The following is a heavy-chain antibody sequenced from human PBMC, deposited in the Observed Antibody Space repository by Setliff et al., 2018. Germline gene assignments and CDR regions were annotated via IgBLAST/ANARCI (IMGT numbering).Heavy chain of an antibody. Sequence: SVKVSCKASGGTFSSYAISWVRQAPGQGLEWMGRIIPIFGTANYAQKFQGRVTITADKSTSTAYMELRSLRSDDTAVYYCARSADVVPALHHVLRYFDWLFNFDYWGQGTLVTVSS. CDR1: GGTFSSYA. CDR3: ARSADVVPALHHVLRYFDWLFNFDY. D-gene: IGHD3-9*01. V-gene: IGHV1-69*06. CDR2: IIPIFGTA. J-gene: IGHJ4*02.